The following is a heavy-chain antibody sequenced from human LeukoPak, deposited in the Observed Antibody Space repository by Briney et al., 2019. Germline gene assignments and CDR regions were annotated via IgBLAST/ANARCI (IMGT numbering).Heavy chain of an antibody. CDR3: AGLKLLGGDFN. D-gene: IGHD4-17*01. Sequence: SETLSLTCTVSGGSISTYYWSWIRQPPGKGLEWIGYIYYSGDTNYNPAPKSRATISLDTSKNQFSLKLNSVTAADTAVYYCAGLKLLGGDFNWGQGLVVSVSS. J-gene: IGHJ4*02. CDR2: IYYSGDT. CDR1: GGSISTYY. V-gene: IGHV4-59*08.